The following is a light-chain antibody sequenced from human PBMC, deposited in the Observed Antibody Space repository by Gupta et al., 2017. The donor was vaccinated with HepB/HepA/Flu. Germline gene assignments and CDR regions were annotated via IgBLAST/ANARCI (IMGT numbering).Light chain of an antibody. V-gene: IGKV1-39*01. CDR2: AAS. CDR3: LQGYSWPVT. Sequence: DLQKTQSPSSLSASVGDRVTITCRASQSSSSYLNWYQQKPGKAPKLLIYAASSLQSGVPSRFSGSGSGTDFTLTISSVQPEDVATYYCLQGYSWPVTFGGGTKVEIK. CDR1: QSSSSY. J-gene: IGKJ4*02.